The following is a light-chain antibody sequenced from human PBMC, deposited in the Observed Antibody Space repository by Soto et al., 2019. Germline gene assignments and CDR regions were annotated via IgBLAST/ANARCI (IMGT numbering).Light chain of an antibody. CDR2: LGS. V-gene: IGKV2-28*01. CDR1: QSLLLSNGYNY. Sequence: DIVLTQSPLSLAVTPGEPASISCRSSQSLLLSNGYNYLSWYLPKPGQSPQLLIYLGSNRASGVPDRFSSSESGTDFTLKISRVEAEDVGTYYCMQALQTPPYTFGQGSKLEIK. J-gene: IGKJ2*01. CDR3: MQALQTPPYT.